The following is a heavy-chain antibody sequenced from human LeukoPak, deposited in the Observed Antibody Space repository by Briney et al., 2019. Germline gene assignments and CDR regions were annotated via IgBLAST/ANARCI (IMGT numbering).Heavy chain of an antibody. Sequence: GGSLRLSCAASGFTFSSYSMNWVRQAPGKGLEWVSSISSSSSYIYYAYSVKGRFTISRDNANNSRYLQMNSLRAEDTAVYYCARKKVDYSNHFDYWGQGALVTVSS. D-gene: IGHD4-11*01. V-gene: IGHV3-21*01. J-gene: IGHJ4*02. CDR3: ARKKVDYSNHFDY. CDR2: ISSSSSYI. CDR1: GFTFSSYS.